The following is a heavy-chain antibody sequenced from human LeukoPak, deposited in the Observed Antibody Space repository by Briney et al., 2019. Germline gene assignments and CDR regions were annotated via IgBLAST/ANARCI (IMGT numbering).Heavy chain of an antibody. D-gene: IGHD3-22*01. CDR2: IYYSGST. V-gene: IGHV4-59*01. J-gene: IGHJ4*02. CDR3: AGGGDSGGYYYPMFDY. CDR1: GGSISSYY. Sequence: PSETLSLTCTVSGGSISSYYWSRIRQPPGKGLEWIGYIYYSGSTNYNPSPKSRDTISVDTSKNQFSLKLNSVTAADTAVYYCAGGGDSGGYYYPMFDYWGQGTLVTVSS.